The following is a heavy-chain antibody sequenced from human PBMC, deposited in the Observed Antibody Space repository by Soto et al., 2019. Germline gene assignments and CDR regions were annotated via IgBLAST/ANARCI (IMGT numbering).Heavy chain of an antibody. D-gene: IGHD6-13*01. J-gene: IGHJ3*02. Sequence: SETLSLTCTDSGVSLSSSSYYWGWIRQPPGKGLEWIGTVYYSGSTNYNPSLKSRVTISVDTSRSHFALKLTSVTAADTAVYYCVRRRYSSSWYFAFDIWGQGTMVTVSS. CDR1: GVSLSSSSYY. CDR3: VRRRYSSSWYFAFDI. CDR2: VYYSGST. V-gene: IGHV4-39*01.